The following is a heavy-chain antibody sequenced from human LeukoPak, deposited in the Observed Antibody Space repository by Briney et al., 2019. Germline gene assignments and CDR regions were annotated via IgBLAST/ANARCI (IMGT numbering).Heavy chain of an antibody. J-gene: IGHJ3*01. CDR2: INRDGSST. Sequence: GGSLRLSCAASGFTFSNYWMHWVRQAPGKGLVWVSRINRDGSSTDYLDSVKGRFTISRDNARNTLYLQMNSLRAEDTAIYYWAIVPYVFDLWGQGTMVTVSS. CDR3: AIVPYVFDL. CDR1: GFTFSNYW. V-gene: IGHV3-74*01.